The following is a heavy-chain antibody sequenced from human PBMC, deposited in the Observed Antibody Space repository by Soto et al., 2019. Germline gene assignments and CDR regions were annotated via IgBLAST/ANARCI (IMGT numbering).Heavy chain of an antibody. Sequence: ASVKVSCKVSGYTLTELSMHWVRQAPGKGLEWMGGFDPEDGETIYAQKFQGRVTMTEDTSTDTAYMELSSLRSEDTAVYYCAIDVSYYDFLCGPPADNWVQGTLVTVSS. CDR2: FDPEDGET. V-gene: IGHV1-24*01. D-gene: IGHD3-3*01. CDR3: AIDVSYYDFLCGPPADN. J-gene: IGHJ4*02. CDR1: GYTLTELS.